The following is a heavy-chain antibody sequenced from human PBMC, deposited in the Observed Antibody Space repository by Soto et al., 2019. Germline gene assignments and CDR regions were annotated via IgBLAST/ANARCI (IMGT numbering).Heavy chain of an antibody. D-gene: IGHD1-1*01. V-gene: IGHV3-48*01. J-gene: IGHJ4*02. CDR3: TREKSGTTDY. CDR2: ISSSSSNI. Sequence: EVQLVESGGGLVQPGGSLRLSCAVSGFTFSSYSMNWVRQAPGKGLEWVSYISSSSSNIYYADSVKGRFTISRENAKTSLYLQMNSLRAEDTAVYYCTREKSGTTDYWGQGTLVNVSS. CDR1: GFTFSSYS.